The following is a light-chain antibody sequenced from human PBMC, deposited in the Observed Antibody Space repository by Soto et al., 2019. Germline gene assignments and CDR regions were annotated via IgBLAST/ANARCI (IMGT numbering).Light chain of an antibody. Sequence: SYELTQPPSVSVSPGQTASIPCSGDKLGDKYASWYQQKPGQSPILVIYQDTNRPSGIPERFSGSNSGNTATLTISGTQAMDEANYYCQAWDSTTEVFGGGTQLTVL. V-gene: IGLV3-1*01. J-gene: IGLJ2*01. CDR2: QDT. CDR1: KLGDKY. CDR3: QAWDSTTEV.